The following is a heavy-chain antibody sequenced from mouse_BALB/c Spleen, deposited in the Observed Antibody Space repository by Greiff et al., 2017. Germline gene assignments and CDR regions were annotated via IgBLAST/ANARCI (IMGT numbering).Heavy chain of an antibody. V-gene: IGHV10-1*02. Sequence: DVMLVESGGGLVQPKGSLKLSCAASGFTFNTYAMNWVRQAPGKGLEWVARIRSKSNNYATYYADSVKDRFTISRDDSQSMLYLQMNNLKTEDTAMYYCVRRDYFDYWGQGTTLTVSS. CDR3: VRRDYFDY. CDR1: GFTFNTYA. J-gene: IGHJ2*01. CDR2: IRSKSNNYAT.